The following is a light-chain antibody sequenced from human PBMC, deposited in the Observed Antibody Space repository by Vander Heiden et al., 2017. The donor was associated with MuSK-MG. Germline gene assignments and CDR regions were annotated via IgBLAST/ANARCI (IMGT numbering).Light chain of an antibody. V-gene: IGLV2-11*01. CDR2: DVS. J-gene: IGLJ3*02. CDR3: CSYAGSYTFVV. CDR1: SSDVGNYNY. Sequence: QSALTQPRSMSGSPGQSVTISCTGTSSDVGNYNYVSWYQQHPGKAPKLMIYDVSKRPSGVPDRFSGSKSGNTASLTISGLQAEDEADYYCCSYAGSYTFVVFGGGTKLTVV.